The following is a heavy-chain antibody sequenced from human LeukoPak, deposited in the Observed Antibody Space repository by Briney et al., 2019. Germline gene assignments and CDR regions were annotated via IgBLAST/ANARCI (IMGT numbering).Heavy chain of an antibody. CDR2: ISGDGGNT. CDR1: GFTFDDFA. J-gene: IGHJ4*02. Sequence: GGSLRLXCAASGFTFDDFAMHWVHQAPGKGLEWVSLISGDGGNTYYADSVKGRFTISRDNSKESLYLQMNSLRTEDTAFYYCAKESSYYYASGSLGYWGQGTLVTVSS. D-gene: IGHD3-10*01. CDR3: AKESSYYYASGSLGY. V-gene: IGHV3-43*02.